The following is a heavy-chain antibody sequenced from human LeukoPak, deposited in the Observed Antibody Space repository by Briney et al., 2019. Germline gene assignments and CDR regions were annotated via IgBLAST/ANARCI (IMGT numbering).Heavy chain of an antibody. V-gene: IGHV4-34*01. D-gene: IGHD3-22*01. CDR3: ARSDSRGYPTFDY. CDR1: GGSFSGYY. J-gene: IGHJ4*02. CDR2: INHSGST. Sequence: SETLSLTCAVYGGSFSGYYWSWIRQPPGKGLEWIGEINHSGSTNYNPSLKSRVTISVDTSKNQFSLKLSSVTAADTAVYYCARSDSRGYPTFDYWGQGTLVTVSS.